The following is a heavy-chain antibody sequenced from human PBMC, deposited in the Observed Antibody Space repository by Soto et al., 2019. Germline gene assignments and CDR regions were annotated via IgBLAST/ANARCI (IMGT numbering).Heavy chain of an antibody. CDR1: GYSFTSYW. V-gene: IGHV5-10-1*01. CDR3: ARASSSWYLNYGMDV. J-gene: IGHJ6*02. CDR2: IDPSDSYT. D-gene: IGHD6-13*01. Sequence: PGESLKISCKGSGYSFTSYWISWVRQMPGKGLEWMGRIDPSDSYTNYSPSFQGHVTISADKSISTAYLQWSSLKASDTAMYYCARASSSWYLNYGMDVWGQGTTVTVSS.